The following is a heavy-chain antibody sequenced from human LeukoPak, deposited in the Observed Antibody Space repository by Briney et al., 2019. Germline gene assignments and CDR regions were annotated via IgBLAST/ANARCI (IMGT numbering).Heavy chain of an antibody. Sequence: PGGSLRLSCAASGFTFSDYYMSWIRQAPGKGLEWVSYISSSGSTIYYADSVKGRFTISRDNAKNSLYLQMNSLRAEDTAVYYCARDEDYDILKDLRFDYWGQGTLVTVSS. CDR1: GFTFSDYY. CDR2: ISSSGSTI. V-gene: IGHV3-11*04. CDR3: ARDEDYDILKDLRFDY. D-gene: IGHD3-9*01. J-gene: IGHJ4*02.